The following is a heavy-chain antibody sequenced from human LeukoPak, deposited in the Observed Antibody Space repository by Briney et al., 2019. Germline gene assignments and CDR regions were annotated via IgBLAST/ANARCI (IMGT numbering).Heavy chain of an antibody. CDR1: GYTFTSYY. Sequence: GASVKVSCKASGYTFTSYYMHWVRQAPGQGLEWMGGIIPIFGTANYAQKFQGRVTITADESTSTAYMELSSLRSEDTAVYYCAKDRTLYDSTTLDYWGQGTLVTVSS. CDR3: AKDRTLYDSTTLDY. V-gene: IGHV1-69*13. J-gene: IGHJ4*02. D-gene: IGHD3-22*01. CDR2: IIPIFGTA.